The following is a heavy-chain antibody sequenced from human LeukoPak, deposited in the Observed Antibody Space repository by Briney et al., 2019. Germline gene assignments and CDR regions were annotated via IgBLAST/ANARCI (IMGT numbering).Heavy chain of an antibody. J-gene: IGHJ6*03. CDR3: ARGSSSWLLDYYYYMDV. CDR1: GGSISSYY. CDR2: IYYSGST. V-gene: IGHV4-59*01. Sequence: SETLSLTCTVSGGSISSYYWSWIRQPPGKGLEWIGYIYYSGSTNYNPSLKSRVTISVDTSKNQFSLKLSSVTAADTAVYYCARGSSSWLLDYYYYMDVWGKGTTVTISS. D-gene: IGHD6-13*01.